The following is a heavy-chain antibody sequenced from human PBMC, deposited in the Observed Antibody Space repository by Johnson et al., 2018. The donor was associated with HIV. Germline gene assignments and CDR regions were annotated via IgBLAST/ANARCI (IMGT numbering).Heavy chain of an antibody. J-gene: IGHJ3*02. D-gene: IGHD3-16*01. CDR3: ARDNLRQLDAFDI. CDR1: GFTFSSHG. Sequence: VQLVESGGGVVQPGRSLRLSCAASGFTFSSHGMHWVRQAPGKGLEWVAVISYDGSNKYYADSVKGRFTISRDNSKNTLYLQMNSLRAEDTAVYYCARDNLRQLDAFDILGQGTMVTVSS. CDR2: ISYDGSNK. V-gene: IGHV3-30*19.